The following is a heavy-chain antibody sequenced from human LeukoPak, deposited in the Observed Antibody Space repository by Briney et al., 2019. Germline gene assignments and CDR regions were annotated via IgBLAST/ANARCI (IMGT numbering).Heavy chain of an antibody. Sequence: PGGSLRLSCAASGFTFSSYAMGWVRQAPGKGLEWVSAISGSGGSTYYADSVKGRFTISRDNSKNTLYLQMNSLRAEDTAVYYCAKDQDWELLVSPFDYWGQGTLVTVSS. D-gene: IGHD1-26*01. J-gene: IGHJ4*02. CDR2: ISGSGGST. V-gene: IGHV3-23*01. CDR3: AKDQDWELLVSPFDY. CDR1: GFTFSSYA.